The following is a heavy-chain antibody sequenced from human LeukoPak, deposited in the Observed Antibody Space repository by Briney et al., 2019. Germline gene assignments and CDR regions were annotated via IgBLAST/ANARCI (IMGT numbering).Heavy chain of an antibody. J-gene: IGHJ4*02. CDR2: IYYSGST. D-gene: IGHD6-6*01. CDR1: GGSISSYY. CDR3: ARGTAARPRYFDY. Sequence: SETLSLTCTVSGGSISSYYWSWIRQPPGKGLEWIGYIYYSGSTNYNPSLKSRVTISVDTSKNQFSLKLSSVTAADTAVYYCARGTAARPRYFDYWGQGTLVTVSS. V-gene: IGHV4-59*08.